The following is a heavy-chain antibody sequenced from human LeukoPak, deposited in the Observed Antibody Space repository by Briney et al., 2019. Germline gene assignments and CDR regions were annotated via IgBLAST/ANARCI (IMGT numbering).Heavy chain of an antibody. V-gene: IGHV5-51*01. CDR2: IYPGDSDT. Sequence: GESLKISCKGSGYSFTSYSIGWVRQMPGEGLEWMGIIYPGDSDTRYSPSFQGQVTISADKSISTAYLQWSSLKASDTAMYYCARLCSEQLERRYYYYYMDVWGKGTTVTVSS. D-gene: IGHD1-1*01. CDR1: GYSFTSYS. J-gene: IGHJ6*03. CDR3: ARLCSEQLERRYYYYYMDV.